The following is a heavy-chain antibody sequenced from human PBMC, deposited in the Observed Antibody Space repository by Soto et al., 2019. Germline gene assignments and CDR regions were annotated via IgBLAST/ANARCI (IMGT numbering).Heavy chain of an antibody. CDR1: GFTFSSYG. D-gene: IGHD6-19*01. V-gene: IGHV3-30*18. CDR2: ISYDGSNK. J-gene: IGHJ4*02. CDR3: AKESGSLGYSSGWFCDY. Sequence: QVQLVESGGGVVQPGRSLRLSCAASGFTFSSYGMHWVRQAPGKGLEWVAVISYDGSNKYYADSVKGRFTISRDNSKNTPYLQMNSLRAEDTAVYYCAKESGSLGYSSGWFCDYWGQGTLVTVSS.